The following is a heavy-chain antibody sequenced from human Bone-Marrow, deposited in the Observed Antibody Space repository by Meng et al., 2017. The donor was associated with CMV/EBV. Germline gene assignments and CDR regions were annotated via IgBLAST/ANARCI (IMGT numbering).Heavy chain of an antibody. CDR2: IYWNDDK. CDR1: GFSLSTSGVG. CDR3: AHRRKTVGYFDY. D-gene: IGHD4-23*01. V-gene: IGHV2-5*01. Sequence: QITLKESGPTLVKPTHTLPLTCTFSGFSLSTSGVGVGWIRQPPGKALEWLALIYWNDDKRYSPSLKSRLTITKDTSKNQVVLTMTNMDPVDTATYYCAHRRKTVGYFDYWGQGTLVTVSS. J-gene: IGHJ4*02.